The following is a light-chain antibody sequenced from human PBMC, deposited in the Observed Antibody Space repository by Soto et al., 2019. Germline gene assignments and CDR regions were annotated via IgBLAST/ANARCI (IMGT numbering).Light chain of an antibody. CDR2: DDS. Sequence: ELTQPPSVSVAPGQTARITCGGNNIGSKSVHWYQQKPRQAPVLVVYDDSDRPSGIPERFSGSNSGKTATLTISRVEARDEADCYRPVWERSSDEYVFGTWTKVTVL. CDR1: NIGSKS. V-gene: IGLV3-21*02. CDR3: PVWERSSDEYV. J-gene: IGLJ1*01.